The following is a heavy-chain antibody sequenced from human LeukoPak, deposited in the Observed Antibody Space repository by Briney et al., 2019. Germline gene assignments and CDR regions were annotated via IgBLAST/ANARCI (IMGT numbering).Heavy chain of an antibody. CDR3: ARIAVYPYVFSI. J-gene: IGHJ3*02. D-gene: IGHD2-8*01. CDR1: GGSISSYY. CDR2: INHSGST. V-gene: IGHV4-34*01. Sequence: PSETLSLTCSVSGGSISSYYWSWIRQSPGKGLEWIGEINHSGSTNYNPSLKSRVTISVDTSKNQFSLKLSSVTAADTAVYYCARIAVYPYVFSIWGQGTMVTVSS.